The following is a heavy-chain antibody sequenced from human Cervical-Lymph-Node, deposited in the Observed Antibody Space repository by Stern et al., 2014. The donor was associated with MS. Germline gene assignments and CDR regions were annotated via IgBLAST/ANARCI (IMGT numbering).Heavy chain of an antibody. CDR1: GGSFSTFD. CDR2: ISPHFGTT. CDR3: ARHQGGIAAN. V-gene: IGHV1-69*18. D-gene: IGHD6-13*01. Sequence: QLVQSGAEVKKPGSSMKVSCKASGGSFSTFDIIWVRQAPGQGLELLGRISPHFGTTNYVQKFQVIVTMAADASTSTAYMELSSLRSEDTAVYYCARHQGGIAANWGQGTLVTVSS. J-gene: IGHJ4*02.